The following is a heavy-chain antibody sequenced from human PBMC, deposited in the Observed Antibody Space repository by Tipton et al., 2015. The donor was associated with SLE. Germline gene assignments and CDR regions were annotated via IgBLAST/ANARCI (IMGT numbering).Heavy chain of an antibody. V-gene: IGHV6-1*01. CDR1: GDSVSSNSAT. D-gene: IGHD2-21*02. CDR3: ARDLGDYDSPFDY. J-gene: IGHJ4*02. CDR2: TYYRSKWYN. Sequence: GLVKPSQTLALTCVISGDSVSSNSATWNWVRQSPSRGLEWLGRTYYRSKWYNDYATSVKSRITINPDTSKNQFSLHLNSVTPEDTAVYYCARDLGDYDSPFDYWGQGTLVTVSS.